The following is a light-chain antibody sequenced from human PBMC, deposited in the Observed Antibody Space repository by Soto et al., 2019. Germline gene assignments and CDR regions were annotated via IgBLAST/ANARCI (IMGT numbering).Light chain of an antibody. J-gene: IGLJ2*01. Sequence: QSALTQPRSGSGSPGQAVTISCTGTSSYVGGYNYVSWYQQHPGKAPKLMIYDVSKRPSGVPDRFSGSKSGNTASLTISGLQAEDEADYYCCSYAGSYTLVFGGGTKVTVL. V-gene: IGLV2-11*01. CDR2: DVS. CDR1: SSYVGGYNY. CDR3: CSYAGSYTLV.